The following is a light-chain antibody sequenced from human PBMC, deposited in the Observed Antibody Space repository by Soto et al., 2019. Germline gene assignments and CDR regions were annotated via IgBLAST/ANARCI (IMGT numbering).Light chain of an antibody. CDR2: DVS. V-gene: IGLV2-11*01. J-gene: IGLJ1*01. Sequence: QSALDQPASVSGSPGQSVTISCTGTSSDVGGYNYVSWYQQHPGKAPKFMIYDVSTRPSGVPERFSGSKSGNTASLTISGLQAEDEADYFCCSYAGSHTYVFGTGTKVTVL. CDR3: CSYAGSHTYV. CDR1: SSDVGGYNY.